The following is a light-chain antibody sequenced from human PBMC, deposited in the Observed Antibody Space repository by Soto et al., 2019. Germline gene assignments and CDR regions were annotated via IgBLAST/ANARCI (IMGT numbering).Light chain of an antibody. CDR3: QQRSDSIT. CDR2: EAS. V-gene: IGKV3-11*01. Sequence: EIVLTQSPDTLSLSPGGRATLSCWASHSVTTHLAWFQQRPGQTPRLLIYEASTRAPGIPARFSGRGSGADFTLTISSLEPEDFAVYYCQQRSDSITCGQGTRLEIK. J-gene: IGKJ5*01. CDR1: HSVTTH.